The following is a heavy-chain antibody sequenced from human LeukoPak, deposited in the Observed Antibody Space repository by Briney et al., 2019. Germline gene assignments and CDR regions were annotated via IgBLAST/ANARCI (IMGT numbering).Heavy chain of an antibody. CDR3: AKDIKAGIAAAGDY. Sequence: GGSLRLSCAASGFTFSSYAMSWVRQAPGKGLEWVSGISGSGGSTYYADSVKGRFTVSRDNSKNTLYLQMNSLRAEDTAVYYCAKDIKAGIAAAGDYWGQGTLVTVSS. CDR1: GFTFSSYA. CDR2: ISGSGGST. D-gene: IGHD6-13*01. V-gene: IGHV3-23*01. J-gene: IGHJ4*02.